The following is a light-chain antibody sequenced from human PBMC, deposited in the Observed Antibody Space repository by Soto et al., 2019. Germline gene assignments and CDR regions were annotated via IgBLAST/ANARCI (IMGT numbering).Light chain of an antibody. CDR1: QSISSW. V-gene: IGKV1-5*01. J-gene: IGKJ1*01. CDR2: DAS. Sequence: DIQMTQSPSTLSAPIGDRVTIACRASQSISSWLAWYQQKPGKAPKLLIYDASRLESGVPSRFSGSGSGTEFTLTISSLQPDDFATYYCQQYNSYWTFGQGTKVDIK. CDR3: QQYNSYWT.